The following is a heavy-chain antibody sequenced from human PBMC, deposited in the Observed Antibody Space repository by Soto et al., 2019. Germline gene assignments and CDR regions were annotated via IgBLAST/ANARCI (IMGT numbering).Heavy chain of an antibody. CDR2: IIPIFGST. Sequence: QVQLVQSGAEVRKPGSSVKVSCKASGGTFSNSAITWVRQAPGQGLEWVGGIIPIFGSTNYAQKFQGRVTITADESTRTAYMELCSLTSEDTAVYYCARDGDLRSDFWSGPLGGGWFDPWGQGTLVTVSS. CDR3: ARDGDLRSDFWSGPLGGGWFDP. CDR1: GGTFSNSA. D-gene: IGHD3-3*01. V-gene: IGHV1-69*12. J-gene: IGHJ5*02.